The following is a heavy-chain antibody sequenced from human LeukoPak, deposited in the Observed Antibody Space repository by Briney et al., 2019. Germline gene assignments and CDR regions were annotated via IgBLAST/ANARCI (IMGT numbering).Heavy chain of an antibody. Sequence: PGGSLRLSCAASGFTFSSYAMHWVRQAPGKGLEWVAVISYDGSNKYYADSVKGQFTISRDNSKNTLYLQMNSLRAEDTAVYYCARDLQYDYVWGPYDYWGQGTLVTVSS. D-gene: IGHD3-16*01. CDR3: ARDLQYDYVWGPYDY. V-gene: IGHV3-30-3*01. J-gene: IGHJ4*02. CDR2: ISYDGSNK. CDR1: GFTFSSYA.